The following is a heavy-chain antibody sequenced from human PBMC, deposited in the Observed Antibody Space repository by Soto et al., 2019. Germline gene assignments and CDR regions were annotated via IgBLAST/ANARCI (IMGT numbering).Heavy chain of an antibody. CDR3: ASLHPEHIAADYYYYGMDV. J-gene: IGHJ6*02. Sequence: SVKVSCKASGGTFSSYAISWVRQAPGQGLEWMGGIIPIFGTANYAQKFQGRVTITADESTSTAYMELSSLRSEDTAVYYCASLHPEHIAADYYYYGMDVWGQGTTVTV. CDR1: GGTFSSYA. CDR2: IIPIFGTA. V-gene: IGHV1-69*13. D-gene: IGHD6-13*01.